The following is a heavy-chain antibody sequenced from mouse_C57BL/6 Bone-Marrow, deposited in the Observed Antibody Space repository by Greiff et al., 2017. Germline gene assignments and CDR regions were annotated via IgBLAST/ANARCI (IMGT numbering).Heavy chain of an antibody. CDR1: GYAFSSSW. J-gene: IGHJ4*01. D-gene: IGHD1-1*01. CDR3: ARSPLYGDD. CDR2: FYPGDGDT. V-gene: IGHV1-82*01. Sequence: QVQLQQSGPELVQPGASVKISCKASGYAFSSSWMNWVKQRPGKGLEWIGRFYPGDGDTTYNGKFKGKATLTADKSSSTAYMQLSSLTSEDAAVYFCARSPLYGDDWGQGTSVTVSS.